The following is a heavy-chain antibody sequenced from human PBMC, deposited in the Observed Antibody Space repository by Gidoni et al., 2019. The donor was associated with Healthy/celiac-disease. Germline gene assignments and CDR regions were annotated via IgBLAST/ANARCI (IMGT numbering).Heavy chain of an antibody. Sequence: QVQLQESGPGLVQPSETLSLTCTVSGGPVSSGSYDWRWIRQPPGKGLEWIGYIYYSGSTNYNPSLKSRVTISVDTSKNQFSLKLSSVTAADTAGYYCARVAGTPFWYFDLWGRGTLVTVSS. V-gene: IGHV4-61*01. CDR2: IYYSGST. CDR3: ARVAGTPFWYFDL. CDR1: GGPVSSGSYD. J-gene: IGHJ2*01. D-gene: IGHD6-19*01.